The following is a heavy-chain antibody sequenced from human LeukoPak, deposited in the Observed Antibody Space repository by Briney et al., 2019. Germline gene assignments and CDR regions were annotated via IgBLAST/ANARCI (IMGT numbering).Heavy chain of an antibody. CDR2: ISFSVNTK. CDR1: GFTISTYG. D-gene: IGHD6-19*01. J-gene: IGHJ4*02. V-gene: IGHV3-48*04. Sequence: GGSLRLSCAASGFTISTYGMHWVRQAPGKGLEWVSYISFSVNTKYYGDSVKGRFTISRDNAKNSLYLHMDSLRAEDTAVYYCARGAYSSGWAYFDHWGQGTLVTVSS. CDR3: ARGAYSSGWAYFDH.